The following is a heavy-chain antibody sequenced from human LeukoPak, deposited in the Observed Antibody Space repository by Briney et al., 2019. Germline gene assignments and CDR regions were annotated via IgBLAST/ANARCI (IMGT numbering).Heavy chain of an antibody. D-gene: IGHD1-26*01. V-gene: IGHV3-30*18. CDR3: AKDGGLVGATNYYYYMDV. Sequence: GGSLRLSCAASGFTFSSFGMSWVRQAPGKGLEWVAVISYDGSNKYYADSVKGRFTISRDNSKNTLYLQMNSLRAEDTAVYYCAKDGGLVGATNYYYYMDVWGKGTTVTVSS. CDR2: ISYDGSNK. CDR1: GFTFSSFG. J-gene: IGHJ6*03.